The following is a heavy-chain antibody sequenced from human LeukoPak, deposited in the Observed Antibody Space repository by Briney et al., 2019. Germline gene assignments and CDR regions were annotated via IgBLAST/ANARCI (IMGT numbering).Heavy chain of an antibody. V-gene: IGHV3-23*01. CDR3: AKDLMWNSYGQFDN. Sequence: PGWSLRLSCAASGFTFTTYAMSWVRQAPGKGLEWVSRISGSGGSTYYADSVKGRFTMSRGNSKNTLYVQTNGLRAEDTAVYYCAKDLMWNSYGQFDNWGQGTLVTVSS. D-gene: IGHD3-16*01. J-gene: IGHJ4*02. CDR1: GFTFTTYA. CDR2: ISGSGGST.